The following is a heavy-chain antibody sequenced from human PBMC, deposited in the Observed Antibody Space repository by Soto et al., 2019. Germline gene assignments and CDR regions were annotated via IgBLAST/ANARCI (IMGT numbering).Heavy chain of an antibody. V-gene: IGHV1-69*02. D-gene: IGHD6-6*01. CDR3: ATKVEYSSPGHYYYYYYMDV. J-gene: IGHJ6*03. Sequence: QVQLVQSGAEVKKPGSSVKVSCKASGGTFSSYTISWVRQAPGQGLEWMGRIIPILGIANYAQKFQGRVKINADKSTSTADMDLSSLRSEDTAVYYCATKVEYSSPGHYYYYYYMDVWGKGTTVTVSS. CDR1: GGTFSSYT. CDR2: IIPILGIA.